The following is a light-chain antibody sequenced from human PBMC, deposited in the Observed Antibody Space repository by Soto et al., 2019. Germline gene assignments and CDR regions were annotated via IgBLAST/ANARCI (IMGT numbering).Light chain of an antibody. CDR2: DVS. V-gene: IGLV2-14*03. CDR1: SSDVGGYNY. CDR3: CSYTTSNTRQIV. J-gene: IGLJ1*01. Sequence: QSALTQPASVSGSPGQSIPISCTGTSSDVGGYNYVSWSQHHPGKAPKLMIYDVSNRPSGVSNRFSGAKSGNTASLTISGLQPEDEADYYCCSYTTSNTRQIVFGTGTKVTVL.